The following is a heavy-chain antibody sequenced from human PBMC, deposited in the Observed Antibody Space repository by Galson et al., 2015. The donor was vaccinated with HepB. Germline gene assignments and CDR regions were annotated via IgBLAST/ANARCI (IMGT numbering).Heavy chain of an antibody. D-gene: IGHD3-3*01. CDR3: ARDRAILEADYMDV. V-gene: IGHV1-69*13. J-gene: IGHJ6*03. Sequence: SVKVSCKASGGTFSSYAISWVRQAPGQGLEWMGGIIPIFGTANYAQKFQGRVTITADESTSTAYMELSSLRSEDTAVYYCARDRAILEADYMDVWGKGTTVTVSS. CDR2: IIPIFGTA. CDR1: GGTFSSYA.